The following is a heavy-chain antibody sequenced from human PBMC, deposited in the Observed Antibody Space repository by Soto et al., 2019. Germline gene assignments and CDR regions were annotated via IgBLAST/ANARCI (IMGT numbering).Heavy chain of an antibody. Sequence: QVQLVQSGAEVKKPGASVKVSCKASGYTFTSYAMHWVRQAPGQRLEWMGWINAGNGNTKYSQKFQGRVTITRDTSASTAYMELSSLRSEDTAVYYCARDPGSSWYRDENWFDPWGQGTLVTVSS. CDR2: INAGNGNT. J-gene: IGHJ5*02. V-gene: IGHV1-3*01. CDR3: ARDPGSSWYRDENWFDP. D-gene: IGHD6-13*01. CDR1: GYTFTSYA.